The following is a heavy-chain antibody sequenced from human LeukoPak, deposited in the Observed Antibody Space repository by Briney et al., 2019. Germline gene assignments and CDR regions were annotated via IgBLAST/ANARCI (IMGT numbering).Heavy chain of an antibody. CDR1: GFTFSSYA. CDR2: ISYDGSNK. Sequence: PGGSLRLSCAASGFTFSSYAMHWVRQAPGKGLEWVAVISYDGSNKYYADSVKGRFTISRDNSKNTLYLQMNSLRAEDTAVYYCARNSGSYYPYWGQGTLVTVSS. V-gene: IGHV3-30*04. J-gene: IGHJ4*02. CDR3: ARNSGSYYPY. D-gene: IGHD1-26*01.